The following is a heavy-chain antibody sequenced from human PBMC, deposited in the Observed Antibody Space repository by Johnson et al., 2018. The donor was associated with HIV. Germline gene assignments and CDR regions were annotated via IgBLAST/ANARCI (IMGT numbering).Heavy chain of an antibody. CDR2: IYSGGST. CDR1: GFTVSSNY. Sequence: VQLVESGGGLIQPGGSLRLSCAASGFTVSSNYMSWVRQAPGKGLEWVSVIYSGGSTYYADSVKGRFTISRDNSKNTLYLQRNSLRAEDTAVDYCAGGGSAARGNWNCVGAGSTFLLLDAFVIWGQGTMFTVSS. V-gene: IGHV3-53*01. D-gene: IGHD2-21*01. CDR3: AGGGSAARGNWNCVGAGSTFLLLDAFVI. J-gene: IGHJ3*02.